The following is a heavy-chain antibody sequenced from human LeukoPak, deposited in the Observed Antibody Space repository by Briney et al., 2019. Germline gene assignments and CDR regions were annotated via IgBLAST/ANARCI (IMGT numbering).Heavy chain of an antibody. Sequence: TGGSLTLPCAASGFTLSSYAVSWARHAPGGGLGWVTPISGSARSTYHPDSVKGRFPNSRDNSQNTLYLQMNSLRGEDTAVYYCTKSNSGDSPKPTFDYWGQGTLVSVSS. J-gene: IGHJ4*02. V-gene: IGHV3-23*01. CDR1: GFTLSSYA. CDR3: TKSNSGDSPKPTFDY. D-gene: IGHD2-15*01. CDR2: ISGSARST.